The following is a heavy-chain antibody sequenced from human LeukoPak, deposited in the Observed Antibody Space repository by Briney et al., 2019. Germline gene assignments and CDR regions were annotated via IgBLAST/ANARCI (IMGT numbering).Heavy chain of an antibody. CDR3: ARGHYGLDV. Sequence: GGSLRLSCVASGFTFSAHYMSRIRQPPGKGLEWVSYIDISSGYTYYVDSVKGRFTISRDKARNSLYLQMDNLRAEDTAVYFCARGHYGLDVWGQGTSVTVSS. CDR1: GFTFSAHY. V-gene: IGHV3-11*03. J-gene: IGHJ6*02. CDR2: IDISSGYT.